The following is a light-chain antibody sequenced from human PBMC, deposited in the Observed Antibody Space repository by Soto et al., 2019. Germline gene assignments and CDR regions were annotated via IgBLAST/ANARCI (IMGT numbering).Light chain of an antibody. J-gene: IGLJ3*02. CDR3: CSDAGSSTSPV. V-gene: IGLV2-23*01. CDR2: EGT. Sequence: QSVLTQPASVSGSPGQSITISCTGISSDVGSYNLVSWYQQHPGKAPKLMIYEGTKRPSGVSNRFSGSKSGNTASLTISGLQAEDEADYYCCSDAGSSTSPVFGGGTKLTVL. CDR1: SSDVGSYNL.